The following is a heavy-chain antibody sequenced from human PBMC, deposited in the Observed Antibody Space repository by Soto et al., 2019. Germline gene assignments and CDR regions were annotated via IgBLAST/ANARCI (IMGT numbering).Heavy chain of an antibody. Sequence: PGGSLRLSCAASGFTFSSYSMNWVRQAPGKGLEWVSYISSSSSSTYYADSVKGRFTISRDNSKNTLYLQMNSLRAEDTAVYYCANHRVRGSNYWGQGTLVTVSS. CDR2: ISSSSSST. D-gene: IGHD3-10*01. CDR1: GFTFSSYS. J-gene: IGHJ4*02. CDR3: ANHRVRGSNY. V-gene: IGHV3-48*01.